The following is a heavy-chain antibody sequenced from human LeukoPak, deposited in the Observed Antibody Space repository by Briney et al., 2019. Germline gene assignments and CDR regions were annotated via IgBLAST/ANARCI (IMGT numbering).Heavy chain of an antibody. J-gene: IGHJ4*02. CDR1: GFTFSSSA. CDR2: ISYDGSNK. Sequence: QPGGSLRLSCAASGFTFSSSAMHWVRQAPGKGLEWVAVISYDGSNKYYADSVKGRFTISRDNSKNTLYLQMNSLRAEDTAVYYCARGSLRYFAWGQMGDYFDYWGQGTLVTVSS. CDR3: ARGSLRYFAWGQMGDYFDY. D-gene: IGHD3-9*01. V-gene: IGHV3-30-3*01.